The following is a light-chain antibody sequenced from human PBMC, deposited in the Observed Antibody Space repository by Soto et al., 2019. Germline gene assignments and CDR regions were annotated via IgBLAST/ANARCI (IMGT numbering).Light chain of an antibody. J-gene: IGKJ2*01. CDR3: HQYGSSHT. CDR2: GAS. Sequence: EIVLTQSPGTLSLSPGARATLSCRASQRVSSTYLAWYQQKPGQAPRLLIYGASNRATGIPDRFSGSGSGTDFTLTISRLESEDSAFYYCHQYGSSHTFGQGTKLEIK. CDR1: QRVSSTY. V-gene: IGKV3-20*01.